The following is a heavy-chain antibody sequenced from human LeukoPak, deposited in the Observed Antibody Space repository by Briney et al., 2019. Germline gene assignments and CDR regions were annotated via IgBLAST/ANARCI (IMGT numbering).Heavy chain of an antibody. CDR3: XXXVDYDSSGYYYDEGYFDY. Sequence: GGSLRLSCAASGFTFSSYGMHWVRRAPGKGLEWVAVISYDGSNKYYADSVKGRFTISRDNSKNTLYLQMNSLRAEDTAVYYXXXXVDYDSSGYYYDEGYFDYWGQGTLVTVSS. V-gene: IGHV3-30*03. CDR1: GFTFSSYG. J-gene: IGHJ4*02. D-gene: IGHD3-22*01. CDR2: ISYDGSNK.